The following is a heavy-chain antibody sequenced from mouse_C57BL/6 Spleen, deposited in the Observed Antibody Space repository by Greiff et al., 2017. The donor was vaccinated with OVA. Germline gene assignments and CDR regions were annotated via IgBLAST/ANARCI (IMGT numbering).Heavy chain of an antibody. V-gene: IGHV1-82*01. CDR2: IYPGDGDT. J-gene: IGHJ4*01. CDR1: GYAFSSSW. Sequence: VQLVESGPELVKPGASVKISCKASGYAFSSSWMNWVKQRPGKGLEWIGRIYPGDGDTNYNGKFKGKATLTADKSSSTAYMQLSSLTSEDSAVYFCARDSGYPYYYAMDYWGQGTSVTVSS. D-gene: IGHD3-2*02. CDR3: ARDSGYPYYYAMDY.